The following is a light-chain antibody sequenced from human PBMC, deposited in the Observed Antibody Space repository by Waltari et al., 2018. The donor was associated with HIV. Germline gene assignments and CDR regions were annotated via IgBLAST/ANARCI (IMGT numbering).Light chain of an antibody. CDR3: QQYGSSPPYS. V-gene: IGKV3-20*01. J-gene: IGKJ2*03. Sequence: EIVLTQSPGTLSLSPGERSTFSCRASQSVRSSYLAWYQQKPGQAPRPLIYGASSRATGIPDRFGGSGSGTDFTLTISRLEPEDFAVYYCQQYGSSPPYSFGQGTKLEIK. CDR2: GAS. CDR1: QSVRSSY.